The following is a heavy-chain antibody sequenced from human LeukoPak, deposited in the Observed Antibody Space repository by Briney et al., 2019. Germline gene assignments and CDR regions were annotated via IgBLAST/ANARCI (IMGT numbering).Heavy chain of an antibody. Sequence: SETLSLTCTVSGGSISSGSYYWSWIRQPAGKELEWIGRIYTSGSTNYNPSLKSRVTISVDTSKNQFSLKLSSVTAADTAVYYCARGIVVVPAAIEWFDPWGQGTLVTVSS. D-gene: IGHD2-2*02. CDR1: GGSISSGSYY. J-gene: IGHJ5*02. CDR2: IYTSGST. CDR3: ARGIVVVPAAIEWFDP. V-gene: IGHV4-61*02.